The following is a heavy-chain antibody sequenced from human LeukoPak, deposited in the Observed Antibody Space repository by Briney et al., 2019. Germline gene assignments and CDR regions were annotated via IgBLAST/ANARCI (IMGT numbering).Heavy chain of an antibody. CDR3: ARAPTGTIPAP. Sequence: SVKVSCKASGYTFTGYYMHWVRQAPGQGLEWMGWINPNSGDNNYAQKFQGRATMTRDTSISTAYMELSTLRSDDTAVYYCARAPTGTIPAPWGQGTLVTASS. J-gene: IGHJ5*02. D-gene: IGHD1-7*01. V-gene: IGHV1-2*02. CDR2: INPNSGDN. CDR1: GYTFTGYY.